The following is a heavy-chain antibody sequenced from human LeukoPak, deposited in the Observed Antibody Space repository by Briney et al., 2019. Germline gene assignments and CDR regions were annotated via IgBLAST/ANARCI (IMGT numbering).Heavy chain of an antibody. CDR1: GFTFSSYG. J-gene: IGHJ3*02. CDR3: ARDVTSPEAFDI. V-gene: IGHV3-23*01. D-gene: IGHD2-21*02. Sequence: PGGSLRLSCAASGFTFSSYGMSWVRQAPGKGLEWVSAISGSGGSTYYADSVKGRFTISRDNAKNSLYLQMNSLRAEDTAVYYCARDVTSPEAFDIWGQGTMVTVSS. CDR2: ISGSGGST.